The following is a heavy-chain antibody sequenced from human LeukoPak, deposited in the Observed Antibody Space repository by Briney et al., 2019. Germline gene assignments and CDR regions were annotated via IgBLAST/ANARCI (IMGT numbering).Heavy chain of an antibody. Sequence: GSLRLSCASSGFTFSSYAMSWVRQAPGKGLEWVSAISGSGGSTYYAASVKGRLTISRDNSKNTLYLQMNSLRAEDTAVYYCAKGETYYFDYWGQGTLVTVSS. CDR2: ISGSGGST. CDR3: AKGETYYFDY. V-gene: IGHV3-23*01. J-gene: IGHJ4*02. CDR1: GFTFSSYA.